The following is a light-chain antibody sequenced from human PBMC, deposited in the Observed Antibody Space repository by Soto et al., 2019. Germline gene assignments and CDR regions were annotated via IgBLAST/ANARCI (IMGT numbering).Light chain of an antibody. J-gene: IGKJ1*01. CDR3: QQYNNYPRT. V-gene: IGKV1-5*01. CDR1: QSINTW. CDR2: DAS. Sequence: DIQMTQSPSTLSASVGDRVTITCRASQSINTWLAWYQQTPGKAPKLLIYDASTLETGVPSRFSGSGSRTEFTLTISSLQPDDFATYFCQQYNNYPRTFGQGTKVDI.